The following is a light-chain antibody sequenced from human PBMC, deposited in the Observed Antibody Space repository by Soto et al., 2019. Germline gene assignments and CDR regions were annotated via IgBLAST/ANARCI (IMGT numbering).Light chain of an antibody. CDR3: QQYSSLWT. CDR1: QSVINNY. V-gene: IGKV3-20*01. J-gene: IGKJ1*01. Sequence: EIVLTQSPGTLSLSPGERATISCRTSQSVINNYLAWYQKKPGQAPRLLIYGAASRATGIPERFSGSGSGTDFPLSISRLEPEDFAVYYCQQYSSLWTFGQGTKVEIK. CDR2: GAA.